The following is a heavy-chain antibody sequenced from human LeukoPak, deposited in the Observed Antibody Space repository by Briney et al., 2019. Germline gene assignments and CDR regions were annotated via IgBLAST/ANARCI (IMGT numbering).Heavy chain of an antibody. CDR3: ARGPDYGDYDAFDI. CDR1: GGSFSGYY. CDR2: INHSGST. V-gene: IGHV4-34*01. Sequence: PSETLSLTCAVYGGSFSGYYWSWIRQPPGKGLEWIGEINHSGSTNYNPSLKSRVTISVDTSKNQFSLKLSSVTAADTAVYYCARGPDYGDYDAFDIWGQGTMVTVSS. J-gene: IGHJ3*02. D-gene: IGHD4-17*01.